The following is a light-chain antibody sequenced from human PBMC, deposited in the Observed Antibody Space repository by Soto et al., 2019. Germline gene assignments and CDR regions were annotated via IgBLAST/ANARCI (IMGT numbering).Light chain of an antibody. CDR2: DAS. Sequence: EIVLTQSPGPLSLSPGERATLSCRASQSFSSYLAWYQQKPGQAPRLLIYDASKSATGIPARFSGRGSGTDFTLTISSLEPEDFAVYYCQQRSNWPPVITFGQGTRLEIK. V-gene: IGKV3-11*01. CDR1: QSFSSY. J-gene: IGKJ5*01. CDR3: QQRSNWPPVIT.